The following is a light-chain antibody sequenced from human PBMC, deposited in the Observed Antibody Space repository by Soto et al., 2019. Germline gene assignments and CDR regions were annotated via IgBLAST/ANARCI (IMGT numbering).Light chain of an antibody. J-gene: IGKJ2*01. CDR1: QSFYSK. Sequence: EIVMTQSPATLSVSPGERATLSCRASQSFYSKVSWYQQKPGQAPSLLIYETATRATDIPARFTGSGSGTELTLTITTLQSEDFAIYTSQQYSQCPPYTFGKGTKVDI. V-gene: IGKV3-15*01. CDR3: QQYSQCPPYT. CDR2: ETA.